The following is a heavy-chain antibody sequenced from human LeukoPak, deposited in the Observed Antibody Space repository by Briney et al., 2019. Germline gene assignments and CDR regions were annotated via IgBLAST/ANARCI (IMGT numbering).Heavy chain of an antibody. CDR2: IYYTGNT. V-gene: IGHV4-39*07. D-gene: IGHD1-26*01. Sequence: PSETLSLTCSVSGDSITGYYWGWIRQPPGKGLEWIGNIYYTGNTYYNSSLKSRVTISLDTSKNQFSLKVISMTAADTAAYYCARDVGATPGYFDYWGQGTLVTVSS. CDR1: GDSITGYY. CDR3: ARDVGATPGYFDY. J-gene: IGHJ4*02.